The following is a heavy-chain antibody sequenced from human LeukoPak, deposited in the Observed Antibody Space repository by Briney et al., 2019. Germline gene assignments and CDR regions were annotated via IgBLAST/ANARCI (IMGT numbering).Heavy chain of an antibody. CDR1: GYTFTGYY. D-gene: IGHD1-26*01. CDR3: ARENSGRFDY. V-gene: IGHV1-18*04. CDR2: ISAYNGNT. Sequence: ASVEVSCKASGYTFTGYYMHWVRQAPGQGLEWMGWISAYNGNTNYAQKLQGRVTMTTDTSTSTAYMELRSLRSDDTAVYYCARENSGRFDYWGQGTLVTVSS. J-gene: IGHJ4*02.